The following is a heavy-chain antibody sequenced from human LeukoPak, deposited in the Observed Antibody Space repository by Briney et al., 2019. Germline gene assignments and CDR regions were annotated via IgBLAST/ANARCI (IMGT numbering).Heavy chain of an antibody. CDR3: ARGSPYGDGANYFDY. Sequence: ASVKVSCKAFGYTFTSYGISWVRQAPGQGLEWMGWISAYNGNTNYAQKLQGRVTMTTDTSTSTAYMELRSLRSDDTAVYYCARGSPYGDGANYFDYWGQGTLVTVSS. V-gene: IGHV1-18*01. J-gene: IGHJ4*02. CDR2: ISAYNGNT. D-gene: IGHD4-17*01. CDR1: GYTFTSYG.